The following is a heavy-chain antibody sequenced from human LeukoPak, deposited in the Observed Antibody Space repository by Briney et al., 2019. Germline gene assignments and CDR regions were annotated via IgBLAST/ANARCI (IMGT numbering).Heavy chain of an antibody. J-gene: IGHJ6*03. Sequence: GASVKVSCKASGYTFTGYYMHWVRQAPGQGLEWMGWINPNSGGTNYAQKFQGRVTMTRDTSISTAYMELSRLRSDDTAVHYCARVMVTSYYYYMDVWGKGTTVTVSS. CDR3: ARVMVTSYYYYMDV. D-gene: IGHD5-18*01. V-gene: IGHV1-2*02. CDR2: INPNSGGT. CDR1: GYTFTGYY.